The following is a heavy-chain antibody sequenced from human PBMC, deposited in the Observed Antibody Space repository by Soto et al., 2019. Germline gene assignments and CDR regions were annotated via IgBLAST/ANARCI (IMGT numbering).Heavy chain of an antibody. CDR3: AAGSSSRLYYYYYGMDV. Sequence: QVQLQESGPGLVKPSETLSLTCTVSGGSISSYYWSWIRQPPGKGLEWIGYIYYSGSTNYNPSLKSRVTISVDTSKNQFSLKLSSVTAADTAVYYCAAGSSSRLYYYYYGMDVWGQGTTVTVSS. D-gene: IGHD6-6*01. V-gene: IGHV4-59*01. CDR2: IYYSGST. J-gene: IGHJ6*02. CDR1: GGSISSYY.